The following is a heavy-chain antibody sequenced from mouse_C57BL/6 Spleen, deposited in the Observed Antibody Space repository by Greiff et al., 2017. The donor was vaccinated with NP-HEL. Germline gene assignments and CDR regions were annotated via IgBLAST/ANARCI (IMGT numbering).Heavy chain of an antibody. CDR2: IYPGDGDT. J-gene: IGHJ2*01. CDR1: GYAFSSYW. Sequence: VQLQQSGAELVKPGASVKISCKASGYAFSSYWMNWVKQRPGKGLEWIGQIYPGDGDTNYNGKFKGKATLTADKSSSTAYMQLSSLTSEDSAVYFCARSGGTVVATYYFDYWGQGTTLTVSS. CDR3: ARSGGTVVATYYFDY. V-gene: IGHV1-80*01. D-gene: IGHD1-1*01.